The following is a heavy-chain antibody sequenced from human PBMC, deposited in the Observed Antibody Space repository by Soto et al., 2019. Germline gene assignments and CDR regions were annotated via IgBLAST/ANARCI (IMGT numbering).Heavy chain of an antibody. V-gene: IGHV4-34*01. D-gene: IGHD2-8*02. CDR2: INHSGST. J-gene: IGHJ4*02. Sequence: QVQLQQWGAGLLKPSETLSLTCAVYGGSFSGYYWTWIRQPPGTGLEWIWEINHSGSTNFNPPLKSRVTISVDTSKHQFSLKLTSVTAADTAVYYCARDKITGLFDYWGQGTPVTVSS. CDR1: GGSFSGYY. CDR3: ARDKITGLFDY.